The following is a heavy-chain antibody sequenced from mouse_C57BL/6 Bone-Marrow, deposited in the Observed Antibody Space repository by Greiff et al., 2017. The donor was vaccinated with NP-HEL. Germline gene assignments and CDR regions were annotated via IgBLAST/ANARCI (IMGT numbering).Heavy chain of an antibody. D-gene: IGHD1-1*01. J-gene: IGHJ2*02. Sequence: DVKLVESGAELVRPGASVKLSCTASGFNIKDDYMHWVKQRPEQGLEWIGWIDPENGDTEYASKFQGKATITADTSSNTAYLQLSSLTSEDTAVYYCTTSYGSSSYYFDYWGQGTSLTVSS. CDR3: TTSYGSSSYYFDY. CDR2: IDPENGDT. V-gene: IGHV14-4*01. CDR1: GFNIKDDY.